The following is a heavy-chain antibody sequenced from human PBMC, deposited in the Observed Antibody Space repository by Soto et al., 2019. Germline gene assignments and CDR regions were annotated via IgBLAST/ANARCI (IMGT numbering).Heavy chain of an antibody. J-gene: IGHJ6*03. V-gene: IGHV4-34*01. CDR3: ARGKGRMVRGVLLYYYYYYMDV. D-gene: IGHD3-10*01. Sequence: QVQLQQWGAGLLKPSETLSLTCAVYGGSFSGYYWSWIRQPPGKGLEWIGEINHSGSTNYNPSLKSRVTISVDTSKNQFSLKLSSVAAADTAVYYCARGKGRMVRGVLLYYYYYYMDVWGKGTTVTVSS. CDR2: INHSGST. CDR1: GGSFSGYY.